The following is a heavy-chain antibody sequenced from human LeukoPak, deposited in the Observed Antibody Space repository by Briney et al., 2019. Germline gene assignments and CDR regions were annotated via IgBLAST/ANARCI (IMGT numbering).Heavy chain of an antibody. V-gene: IGHV4-59*10. J-gene: IGHJ2*01. CDR1: GGSFSGYY. CDR2: IYTSGST. Sequence: SETLSLTCAVYGGSFSGYYWNWIRQPAGKGLEWIGRIYTSGSTNYNPSLKSRVTMSVDTSKNQFSLKLSSVTAADTAVYYCARVYRAYFDLWGRGTLVTVSS. D-gene: IGHD1-14*01. CDR3: ARVYRAYFDL.